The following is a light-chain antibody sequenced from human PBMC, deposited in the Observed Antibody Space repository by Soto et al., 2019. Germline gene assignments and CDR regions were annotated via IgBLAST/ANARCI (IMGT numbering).Light chain of an antibody. Sequence: EIVLTQSPGTLSLSPGERATLSCRASQSIANTYLTWYQQKPGQAPRLLIYDASSRATGIPDRFSGSGSGADFTLTINRLEPEDFATYYCQQYNDYSATFGQGTKVEIK. CDR2: DAS. J-gene: IGKJ1*01. V-gene: IGKV3-20*01. CDR1: QSIANTY. CDR3: QQYNDYSAT.